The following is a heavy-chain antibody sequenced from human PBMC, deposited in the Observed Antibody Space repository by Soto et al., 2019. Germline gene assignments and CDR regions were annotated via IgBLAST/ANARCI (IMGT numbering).Heavy chain of an antibody. J-gene: IGHJ6*02. Sequence: ASVKVSCKVSGYPLTELSMHWARQAPGKGLEWMGGFDPEDGETIYAQKFQGRVTMTEDTSTDTAYMELSSLRSEDTAVYYCATTTKTVSAGVPSAMIPWYYGMDGWGQGTTVTVSS. CDR2: FDPEDGET. V-gene: IGHV1-24*01. CDR3: ATTTKTVSAGVPSAMIPWYYGMDG. D-gene: IGHD2-2*01. CDR1: GYPLTELS.